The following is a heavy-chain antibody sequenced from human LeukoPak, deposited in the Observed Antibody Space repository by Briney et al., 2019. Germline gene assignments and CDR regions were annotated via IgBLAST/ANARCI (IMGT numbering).Heavy chain of an antibody. V-gene: IGHV5-51*01. Sequence: AESLKISCRGSGYSFTSYWIAWVRQMPGKGVEWMVIIYPGDSDTRYSPSFQGQATFSADKSISTAYLQWSSLKASDTAMYYCARGAALDYWGQGTLVTVSS. CDR3: ARGAALDY. D-gene: IGHD1-26*01. CDR1: GYSFTSYW. CDR2: IYPGDSDT. J-gene: IGHJ4*02.